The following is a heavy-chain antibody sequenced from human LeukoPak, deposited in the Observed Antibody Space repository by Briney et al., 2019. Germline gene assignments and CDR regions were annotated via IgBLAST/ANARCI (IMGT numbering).Heavy chain of an antibody. Sequence: GSQRLSCVGSGFTFRNYWMSWVRQAPGKGLEWVANINQDGSAKYFADSVKGRFTISRDNAKNSVYLQVNSLRVDDMAVYYCARDVFYGLLDSWGKGTLVTVSS. CDR2: INQDGSAK. CDR3: ARDVFYGLLDS. D-gene: IGHD3-16*01. J-gene: IGHJ4*02. CDR1: GFTFRNYW. V-gene: IGHV3-7*01.